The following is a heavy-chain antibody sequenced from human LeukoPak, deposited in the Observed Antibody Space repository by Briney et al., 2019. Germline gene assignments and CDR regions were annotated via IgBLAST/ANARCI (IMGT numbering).Heavy chain of an antibody. V-gene: IGHV4-39*01. Sequence: SETLSLTCTVSGGSISSVNYYWGWIRQPPGKEPEWIGSIYYSGSTYYNPSLKSRVTISVDTSKNQFSLRLSAVTAADTAAYYCARRGISQGYYMDVWGKGTTVTISS. D-gene: IGHD6-13*01. CDR2: IYYSGST. CDR3: ARRGISQGYYMDV. CDR1: GGSISSVNYY. J-gene: IGHJ6*03.